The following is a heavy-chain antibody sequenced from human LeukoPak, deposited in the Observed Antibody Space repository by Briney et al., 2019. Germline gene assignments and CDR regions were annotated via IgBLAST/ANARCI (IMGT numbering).Heavy chain of an antibody. J-gene: IGHJ4*02. Sequence: HPGGSLRLSCAASGFTFSSYEMNWVRQAPGKGLEWVSYISSSGSTIYYADSVKGRFTISRDNAKNSLYLQMNSLGAEDTAVYYCARERELPDYWGQGTLVTVSS. CDR2: ISSSGSTI. CDR3: ARERELPDY. CDR1: GFTFSSYE. D-gene: IGHD1-26*01. V-gene: IGHV3-48*03.